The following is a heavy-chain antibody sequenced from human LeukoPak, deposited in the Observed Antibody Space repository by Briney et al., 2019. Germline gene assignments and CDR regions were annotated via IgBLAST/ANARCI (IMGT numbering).Heavy chain of an antibody. D-gene: IGHD3-22*01. CDR1: GGSISSSSSY. CDR3: ATCDSSGYYYHYFDY. V-gene: IGHV4-39*01. CDR2: IYYSGST. Sequence: SETLSLTCTVSGGSISSSSSYWGWIRQPPGKGLEWIGSIYYSGSTYYNPSLKSRVIISVDTSKNQFSLKLSSMTAADTAVYYCATCDSSGYYYHYFDYWGQGTLVTVSS. J-gene: IGHJ4*02.